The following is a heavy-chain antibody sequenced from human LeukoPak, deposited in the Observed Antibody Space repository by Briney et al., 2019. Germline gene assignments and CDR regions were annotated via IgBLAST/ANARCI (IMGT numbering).Heavy chain of an antibody. CDR2: ISGSGGST. Sequence: GGSLRLSCAASGFTFSSYAMSWVRQAPGKGLGWVSAISGSGGSTYYADSVKGRFTISRDNSKNTLYLQMNSLRAEDTAVYYCAKVRASGWYGDFDYWGQGTLVTVSS. D-gene: IGHD6-19*01. CDR3: AKVRASGWYGDFDY. J-gene: IGHJ4*02. CDR1: GFTFSSYA. V-gene: IGHV3-23*01.